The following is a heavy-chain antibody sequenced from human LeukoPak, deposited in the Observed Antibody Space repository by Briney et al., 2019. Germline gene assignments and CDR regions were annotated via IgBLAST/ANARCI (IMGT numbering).Heavy chain of an antibody. D-gene: IGHD5-18*01. CDR3: ARAGGYGLIDY. Sequence: SETLSLTCAVSGGSISSGGYSWSWIPPPPGKGLEGIGSIYHSGTTYSGSTYYNPSLKSRVTISLDTSKNQFSLKGGSMTAADTAVYYCARAGGYGLIDYWGQGTMVTVSS. CDR1: GGSISSGGYS. J-gene: IGHJ4*02. CDR2: IYHSGTTYSGST. V-gene: IGHV4-30-2*01.